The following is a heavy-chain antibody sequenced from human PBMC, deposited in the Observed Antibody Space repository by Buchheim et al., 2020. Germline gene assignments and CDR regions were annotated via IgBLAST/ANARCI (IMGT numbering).Heavy chain of an antibody. J-gene: IGHJ4*02. CDR1: GFTFSSYS. D-gene: IGHD5-18*01. CDR3: ARDHTAMGNFDS. Sequence: EVQLVESGGGLVKPGGSLRLSCAASGFTFSSYSMNWVRQAPGKGLEWVSSISSSSSYIYYADSVKGRFTIYRDNTKKSLYLQMNSLRAEDTAVYYCARDHTAMGNFDSWGQGTL. V-gene: IGHV3-21*01. CDR2: ISSSSSYI.